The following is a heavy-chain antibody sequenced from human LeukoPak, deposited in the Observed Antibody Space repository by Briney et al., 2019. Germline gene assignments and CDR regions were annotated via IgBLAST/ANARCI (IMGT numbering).Heavy chain of an antibody. D-gene: IGHD4-17*01. J-gene: IGHJ4*02. V-gene: IGHV1-2*02. CDR2: INPNSGGT. Sequence: GASVKVSCKASGYTFTGYYMHWVRQAPGQGLEWMGWINPNSGGTNYAQKFQGRVTMTRDTSISTAYMELSRLRSDDTAVYYCARDHNGDYVRTYFDYWGQGTLVTVSS. CDR1: GYTFTGYY. CDR3: ARDHNGDYVRTYFDY.